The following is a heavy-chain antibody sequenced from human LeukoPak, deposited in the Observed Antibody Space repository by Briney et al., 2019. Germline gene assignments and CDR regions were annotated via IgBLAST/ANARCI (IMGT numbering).Heavy chain of an antibody. CDR2: IRYDGSNK. CDR1: GFTFSSYG. D-gene: IGHD1-14*01. V-gene: IGHV3-30*02. Sequence: GGSLRLSCAASGFTFSSYGMHWVRQAAGKGLEWVAFIRYDGSNKYYADSVKGRFTISRDNSKNTLYLQMNSLRAEDTAVYYCARAHQGTLLLPPFDYWGQGTLVTVSS. CDR3: ARAHQGTLLLPPFDY. J-gene: IGHJ4*02.